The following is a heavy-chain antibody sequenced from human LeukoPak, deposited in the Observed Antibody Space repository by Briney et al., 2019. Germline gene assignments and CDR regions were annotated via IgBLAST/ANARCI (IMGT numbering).Heavy chain of an antibody. D-gene: IGHD2-2*01. V-gene: IGHV3-13*01. J-gene: IGHJ6*02. CDR1: GFTFSNYD. Sequence: GGPLRLSCAASGFTFSNYDMHWVRQVTGKGLEWVSAFHTAGDTHYSGSVKGRFATSRENAKNSFYLQMNNLRAGDTALYYCARGSCSSSSCYERLNGLDVWGQGTPVTVSS. CDR3: ARGSCSSSSCYERLNGLDV. CDR2: FHTAGDT.